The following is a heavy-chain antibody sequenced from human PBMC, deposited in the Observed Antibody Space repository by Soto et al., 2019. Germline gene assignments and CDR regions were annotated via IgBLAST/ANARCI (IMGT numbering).Heavy chain of an antibody. D-gene: IGHD2-21*01. J-gene: IGHJ6*02. CDR1: GYSFTSFW. CDR3: ARFGGAGLGMDV. CDR2: IDPSDSYT. V-gene: IGHV5-10-1*01. Sequence: PGESLKISCKGTGYSFTSFWIDWVLQMPGKGLEWLGRIDPSDSYTNYSPSFEGHVSISADKSISTAYLQWSSLKASDTAMYYCARFGGAGLGMDVWGQGTTVTVSS.